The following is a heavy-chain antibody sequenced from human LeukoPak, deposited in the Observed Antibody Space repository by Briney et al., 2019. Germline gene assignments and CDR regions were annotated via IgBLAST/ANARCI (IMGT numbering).Heavy chain of an antibody. J-gene: IGHJ5*02. CDR2: IYYGGST. D-gene: IGHD3-10*01. CDR1: GGSISSYY. CDR3: ARCRHGDNWFDP. V-gene: IGHV4-59*01. Sequence: SETLSLTCTVSGGSISSYYWSWIRQPPGKGLEWIGYIYYGGSTKYNPSLQSRVTISVDTSKNQFSLKLSSVTAEDTAVYYCARCRHGDNWFDPGGQGTLVTVSS.